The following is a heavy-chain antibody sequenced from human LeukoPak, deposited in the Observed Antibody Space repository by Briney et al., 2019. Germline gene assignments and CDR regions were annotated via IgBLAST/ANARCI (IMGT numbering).Heavy chain of an antibody. CDR2: IYYSGST. D-gene: IGHD6-13*01. V-gene: IGHV4-59*08. Sequence: SETLSLTCTVSGGSISSYYWSWIRQPPGKGLEWIGYIYYSGSTNYNPSLKSRVTISVDTSKNQFSLKLSSVTAADTAVYYCARLHRGSWYFGYWGQGTLVTASS. J-gene: IGHJ4*02. CDR3: ARLHRGSWYFGY. CDR1: GGSISSYY.